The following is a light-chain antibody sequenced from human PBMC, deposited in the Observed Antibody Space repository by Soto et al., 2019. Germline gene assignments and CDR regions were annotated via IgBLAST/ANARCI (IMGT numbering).Light chain of an antibody. CDR1: SSDVGGYNY. CDR3: CSYAGSYTWV. CDR2: DVS. J-gene: IGLJ3*02. Sequence: QSALTQPRSVSGSPXQSVTXXXTXTSSDVGGYNYVSWYQQHPGKAPKLMIYDVSKRPSGVPDRFSGSKSGNTASLTISGLQAEDEADYYCCSYAGSYTWVFGGGTKVTVL. V-gene: IGLV2-11*01.